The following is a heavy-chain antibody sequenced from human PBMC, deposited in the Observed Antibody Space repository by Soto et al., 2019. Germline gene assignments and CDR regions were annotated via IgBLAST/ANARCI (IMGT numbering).Heavy chain of an antibody. CDR1: GYTLTELS. CDR3: ATVERGSVRDFDI. CDR2: FDPEDGET. Sequence: ASVKVSCKVSGYTLTELSMHWVRQAPGKGLEWMGGFDPEDGETIYAQKFQGRVTMTEDTSTDTAYMELSSLRSEDTAVYYCATVERGSVRDFDIWGQGTMGTVSS. D-gene: IGHD3-10*01. J-gene: IGHJ3*02. V-gene: IGHV1-24*01.